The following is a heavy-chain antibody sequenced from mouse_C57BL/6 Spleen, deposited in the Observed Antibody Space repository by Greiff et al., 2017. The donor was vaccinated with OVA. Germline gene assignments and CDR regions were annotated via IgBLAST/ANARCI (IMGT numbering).Heavy chain of an antibody. CDR2: IHPNNGST. D-gene: IGHD1-1*02. Sequence: QVQLQQPGAELVKPGASVKLSCKASGYTFTSYCMHWVKQRPGQGLEWIGMIHPNNGSTNYTAKFKSKATLTADTSSNTAYLQLSSLTSEDSAVYYYASGGSYFDYWGQGTTLTVSS. CDR3: ASGGSYFDY. V-gene: IGHV1-64*01. J-gene: IGHJ2*01. CDR1: GYTFTSYC.